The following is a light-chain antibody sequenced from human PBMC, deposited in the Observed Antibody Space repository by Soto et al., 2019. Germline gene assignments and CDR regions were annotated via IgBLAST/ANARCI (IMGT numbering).Light chain of an antibody. CDR1: SGHSSYI. J-gene: IGLJ3*02. CDR2: LEGSGSY. V-gene: IGLV4-60*02. CDR3: ETWDSNTRV. Sequence: QSVLTQSSSAFASLGSSVKLTCTLSSGHSSYIIAWPQQQPGKAPRYLMKLEGSGSYNKGSGVPDRFSGSSSGADRYLTISNLQFEDEADYYCETWDSNTRVFGGGTKVTVL.